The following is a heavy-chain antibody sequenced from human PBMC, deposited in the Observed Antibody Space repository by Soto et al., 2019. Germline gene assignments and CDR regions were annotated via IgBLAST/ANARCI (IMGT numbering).Heavy chain of an antibody. Sequence: SVKVSCKASGYTFTSYGISWVRQAPGQGLEWMGWISAYNGNTNYAQKLQGRVTMTTDTSTSTAYMELRSLRSDDTAVYYCARDLPMIAAADYHYYGSDVWCHGPMVTVP. CDR2: ISAYNGNT. J-gene: IGHJ6*02. D-gene: IGHD6-13*01. CDR1: GYTFTSYG. V-gene: IGHV1-18*04. CDR3: ARDLPMIAAADYHYYGSDV.